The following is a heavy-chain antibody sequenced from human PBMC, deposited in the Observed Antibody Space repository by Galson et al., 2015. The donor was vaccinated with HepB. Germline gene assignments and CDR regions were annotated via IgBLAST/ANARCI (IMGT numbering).Heavy chain of an antibody. V-gene: IGHV3-33*01. D-gene: IGHD5-12*01. CDR2: IWHDGSAK. CDR1: GFTFRNDG. J-gene: IGHJ3*01. Sequence: SLRLSCAASGFTFRNDGMVWVRQAPGKGLEWPAAIWHDGSAKKYADSVKARFIISRDNSKNMLYLQMNSLRADDTALYYCARISGYKGDSLDLWGQGTVVAVSS. CDR3: ARISGYKGDSLDL.